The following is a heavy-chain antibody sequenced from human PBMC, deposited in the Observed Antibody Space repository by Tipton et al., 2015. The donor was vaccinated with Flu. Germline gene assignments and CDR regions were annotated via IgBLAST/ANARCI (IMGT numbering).Heavy chain of an antibody. CDR1: GGSISSSSYY. Sequence: TLSLTCTVSGGSISSSSYYWGWIRQPPGKGLEWIGSIYYSGSTYYNPSLKSRVTISVDTSKNQFSLKLSSATAADTAVYYCARDGRLARNIRGYFDLWGRGTLVTVSS. V-gene: IGHV4-39*07. CDR2: IYYSGST. J-gene: IGHJ2*01. D-gene: IGHD1-26*01. CDR3: ARDGRLARNIRGYFDL.